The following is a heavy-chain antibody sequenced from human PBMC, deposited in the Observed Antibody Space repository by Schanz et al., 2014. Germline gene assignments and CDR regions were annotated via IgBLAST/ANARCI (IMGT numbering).Heavy chain of an antibody. V-gene: IGHV3-30*18. J-gene: IGHJ5*02. CDR2: ISDDGSGK. CDR1: GLNFDYYG. D-gene: IGHD5-12*01. CDR3: AKEKGGHSGYDLVS. Sequence: VQLVESGGGLVKPGRSLRLSCATSGLNFDYYGMNWVRQAPGKGLEWVAVISDDGSGKYSADSVKGRFTISRDNSKNMVFLQMTSLRAEDTAVYYCAKEKGGHSGYDLVSWGQGTLLIVSS.